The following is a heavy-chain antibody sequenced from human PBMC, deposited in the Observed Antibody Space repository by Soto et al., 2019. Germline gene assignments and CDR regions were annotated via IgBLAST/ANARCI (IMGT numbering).Heavy chain of an antibody. CDR3: ARDGEMVRGVIGYFQH. Sequence: QVQLQESGPGLVKPSQTLSLTCTVSGGSISSGGYYWSWIRQHPGKGLEWIGYIYYSGSTYYNPSLKRRVTISVDTSKNQFSLKLSSVTAADTAVYYCARDGEMVRGVIGYFQHWGQGTLVTVSS. V-gene: IGHV4-31*03. CDR2: IYYSGST. D-gene: IGHD3-10*01. CDR1: GGSISSGGYY. J-gene: IGHJ1*01.